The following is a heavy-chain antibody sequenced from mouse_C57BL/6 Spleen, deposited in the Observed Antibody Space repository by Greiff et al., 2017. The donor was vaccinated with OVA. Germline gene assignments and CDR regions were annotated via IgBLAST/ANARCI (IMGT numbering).Heavy chain of an antibody. D-gene: IGHD1-1*01. Sequence: EVKLVESGAGLVKPGGSLKLSCAASGFTFSSYAMSWVRQTPEKRLEWVAYISSGGDYIYYADTVKGRFTISRDNARNTLYLQMSSLKSEDTAMYYCTGYYGSSYVLAYWGQGTLVTVSA. CDR1: GFTFSSYA. CDR2: ISSGGDYI. J-gene: IGHJ3*01. CDR3: TGYYGSSYVLAY. V-gene: IGHV5-9-1*02.